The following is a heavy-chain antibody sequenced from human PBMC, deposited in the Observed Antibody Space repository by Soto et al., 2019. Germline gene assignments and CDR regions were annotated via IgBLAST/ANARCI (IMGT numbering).Heavy chain of an antibody. Sequence: QVQLQQWGAGLLKPSETLSLTCAVYGGSFSGYYWSWIRQPPGKGLEWIGEIKHSGSTNYNPSLKRRVTTSVATSKNQFTRKLSSVTAADTAVYYCARGTITMVRGVPTPPYGMDVWGQGTTVTVSS. J-gene: IGHJ6*02. CDR2: IKHSGST. CDR1: GGSFSGYY. V-gene: IGHV4-34*01. D-gene: IGHD3-10*01. CDR3: ARGTITMVRGVPTPPYGMDV.